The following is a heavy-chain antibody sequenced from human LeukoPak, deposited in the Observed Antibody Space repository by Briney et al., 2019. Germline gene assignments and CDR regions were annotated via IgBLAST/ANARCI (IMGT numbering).Heavy chain of an antibody. D-gene: IGHD2-15*01. CDR3: ARDQFLLGYCGGGRGCRRTYYFDY. V-gene: IGHV1-18*01. Sequence: GASVKVSCKASGYTFSSYGVSWVRQAPGQGLEWMGWVSAYNGSTKYAQKFQGRVTMTTDTSTSTAYMELRSLTSDDTAVYYCARDQFLLGYCGGGRGCRRTYYFDYWGQGTLVTVSS. CDR1: GYTFSSYG. J-gene: IGHJ4*02. CDR2: VSAYNGST.